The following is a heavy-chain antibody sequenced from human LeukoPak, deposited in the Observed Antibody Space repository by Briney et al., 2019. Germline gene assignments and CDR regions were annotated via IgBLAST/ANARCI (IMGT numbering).Heavy chain of an antibody. V-gene: IGHV4-59*01. CDR3: ARVSVVYGMDV. CDR1: GGSISSDY. J-gene: IGHJ6*02. Sequence: MPSETLSLTCSVSGGSISSDYWSWIRQPSGKGLEWIGYMYYTGSTNYNPSFKSRVTISLATSKTQFSLKLSSVTPADTAVYYCARVSVVYGMDVWGQGTTVTVSS. CDR2: MYYTGST.